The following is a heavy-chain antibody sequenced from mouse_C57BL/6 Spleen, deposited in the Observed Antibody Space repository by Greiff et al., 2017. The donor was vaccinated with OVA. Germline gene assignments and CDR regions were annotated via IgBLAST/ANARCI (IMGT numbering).Heavy chain of an antibody. CDR1: GFTFTDSY. J-gene: IGHJ1*03. CDR3: ARQYDYDRYFDV. V-gene: IGHV7-3*01. D-gene: IGHD2-4*01. CDR2: IRNKANGYTT. Sequence: EVKLMESGGGLVQPGGSLSLSCAASGFTFTDSYMSWVRQPPGKALEWLGFIRNKANGYTTEYSASVTGRFTISSDNSQSILYLQMNALRAEDSATYYCARQYDYDRYFDVWGTGTTVTVSS.